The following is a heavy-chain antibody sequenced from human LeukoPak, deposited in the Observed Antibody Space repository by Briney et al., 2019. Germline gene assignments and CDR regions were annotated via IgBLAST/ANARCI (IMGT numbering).Heavy chain of an antibody. Sequence: GASVEVSCKASGYTFTNYAMNWVRQAPGQGLEGMGWINPNTGNPAYAQGFTGRFVFSLDTSVTTTYLQISGLKAEDTAVYYCARAYQPLGGLSFPDSWGQGTLVTVSS. D-gene: IGHD3-16*02. J-gene: IGHJ5*01. CDR3: ARAYQPLGGLSFPDS. CDR1: GYTFTNYA. CDR2: INPNTGNP. V-gene: IGHV7-4-1*02.